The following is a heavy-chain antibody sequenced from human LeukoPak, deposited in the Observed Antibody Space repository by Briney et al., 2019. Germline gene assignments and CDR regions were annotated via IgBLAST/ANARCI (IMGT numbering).Heavy chain of an antibody. J-gene: IGHJ4*02. V-gene: IGHV3-21*03. Sequence: GGSLRLSCAASRFTSSTYSMNPVRAGLGERRWWVSSIIRISGYIYYAESVKGRFTISRDTAQNSRYLQMYRLRAQDTGVYNCARGLTAPNDYWGQGTMVTVSS. CDR2: IIRISGYI. CDR1: RFTSSTYS. CDR3: ARGLTAPNDY. D-gene: IGHD7-27*01.